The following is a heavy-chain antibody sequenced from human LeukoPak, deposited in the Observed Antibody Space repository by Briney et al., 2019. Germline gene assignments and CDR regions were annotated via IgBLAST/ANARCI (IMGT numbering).Heavy chain of an antibody. J-gene: IGHJ4*02. CDR1: GFTFSSYG. V-gene: IGHV3-30*02. D-gene: IGHD3-10*01. CDR2: IRYDGSNK. CDR3: AKDGKYGSGSLDY. Sequence: GGSLRLSCAASGFTFSSYGMHWVRQAPGKGLEWVAFIRYDGSNKYYADPVKGRFTISRDNSKNTLYLQMNSLRAEDTAVYYCAKDGKYGSGSLDYWGQGTLVTVSS.